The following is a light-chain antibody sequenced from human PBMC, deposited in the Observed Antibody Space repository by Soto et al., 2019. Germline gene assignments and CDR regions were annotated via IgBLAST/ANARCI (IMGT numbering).Light chain of an antibody. J-gene: IGKJ1*01. CDR3: QQYNNWPPWT. CDR2: AAS. V-gene: IGKV3-15*01. CDR1: QSIGSN. Sequence: EIVMTQSPATLSVSPGERATLSSRASQSIGSNLAWYQQKPGQAPRLLIYAASIRATDFPARFSGSGSGTEFTLTISGLQSDDFAVYFCQQYNNWPPWTFGHGTKVEIK.